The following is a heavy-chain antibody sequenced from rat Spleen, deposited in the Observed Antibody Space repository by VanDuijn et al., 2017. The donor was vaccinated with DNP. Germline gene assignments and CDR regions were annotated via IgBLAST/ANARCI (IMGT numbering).Heavy chain of an antibody. D-gene: IGHD1-4*01. CDR3: ARWRPGYNYFDY. CDR2: INYSGST. CDR1: GYSITSNY. V-gene: IGHV3-1*01. J-gene: IGHJ2*01. Sequence: EVQLQESGPGLVKPSQSLSLTCSVTGYSITSNYWGWIRKFPGNKMEWVGHINYSGSTTYNPSLKSRISITRDTSKNQFFLQLNSVTTEETSTYYCARWRPGYNYFDYWGQGVMVTVSS.